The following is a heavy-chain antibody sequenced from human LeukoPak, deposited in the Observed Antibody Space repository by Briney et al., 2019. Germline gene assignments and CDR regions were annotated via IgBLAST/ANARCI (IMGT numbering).Heavy chain of an antibody. CDR1: GGTFSSDA. J-gene: IGHJ4*02. V-gene: IGHV1-69*05. CDR3: ARGGPKDYYDSSGYYFDY. Sequence: SVKVSCKASGGTFSSDAISWVRQAPGQGLEWMGGIIPIFGTANYAQKFQGRVTITTDESTSTAYMELSSLRSEDTAVYYCARGGPKDYYDSSGYYFDYWGQGTLVTVSS. D-gene: IGHD3-22*01. CDR2: IIPIFGTA.